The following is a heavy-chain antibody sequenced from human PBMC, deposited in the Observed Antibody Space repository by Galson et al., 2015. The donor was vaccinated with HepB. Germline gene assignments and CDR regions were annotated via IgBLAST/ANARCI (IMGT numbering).Heavy chain of an antibody. CDR2: INTNTGNP. CDR1: GYNFINYA. J-gene: IGHJ6*02. V-gene: IGHV7-4-1*02. Sequence: SVKVSCKASGYNFINYAMNWVRQAPGQGLEWMGGINTNTGNPTYAQGFTGRFVFSLDTSVSTAYLQISSLKAEDTAVYYCARGRRSSSWYGARDYYYGMDVWGQGTTVTVSS. CDR3: ARGRRSSSWYGARDYYYGMDV. D-gene: IGHD6-13*01.